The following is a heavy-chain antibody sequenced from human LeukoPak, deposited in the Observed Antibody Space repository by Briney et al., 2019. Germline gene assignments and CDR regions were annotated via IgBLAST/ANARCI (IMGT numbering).Heavy chain of an antibody. J-gene: IGHJ3*02. CDR2: IYYSGST. D-gene: IGHD3-22*01. CDR1: GGSISSGGYY. CDR3: AREEGGYYSNDAFDI. V-gene: IGHV4-31*03. Sequence: SQTLSLTCTVSGGSISSGGYYWSWIRQHPGKGLEWIGYIYYSGSTYYNPSLKSRVTISVDTSKNQFSLKLSSVTAADTAVYYWAREEGGYYSNDAFDIWGQGTMVTVSS.